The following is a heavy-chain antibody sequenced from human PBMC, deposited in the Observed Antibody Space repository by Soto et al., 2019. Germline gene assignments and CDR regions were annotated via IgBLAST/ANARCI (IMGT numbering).Heavy chain of an antibody. CDR1: GFTFSSYA. D-gene: IGHD4-17*01. Sequence: GGSLRLSCAASGFTFSSYAMSWVRQAPGKGLEWVSAISGSGGSTYYADSVKGRFTISRDNSKNTLYLQMNSLRAEDTAVYYCAKTPFLEDYGDYYYFDYWGQGTLVTVSS. J-gene: IGHJ4*02. CDR2: ISGSGGST. V-gene: IGHV3-23*01. CDR3: AKTPFLEDYGDYYYFDY.